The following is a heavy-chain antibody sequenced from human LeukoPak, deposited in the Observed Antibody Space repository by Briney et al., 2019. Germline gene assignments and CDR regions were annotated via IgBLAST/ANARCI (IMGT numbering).Heavy chain of an antibody. CDR2: INHSGST. CDR3: ARDDPRYSGSYYY. V-gene: IGHV4-34*01. Sequence: PSETLSLTCAVYGGSFSGYYWSWIRQPPGKGLEWIGEINHSGSTNYNPSLKSRVTISVDTSKNQFSLKLSSVTAADTAVYYCARDDPRYSGSYYYWGQGTLVTVSS. D-gene: IGHD1-26*01. J-gene: IGHJ4*02. CDR1: GGSFSGYY.